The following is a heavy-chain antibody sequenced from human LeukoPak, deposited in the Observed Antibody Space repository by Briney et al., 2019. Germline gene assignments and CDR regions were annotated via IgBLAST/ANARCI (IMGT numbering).Heavy chain of an antibody. V-gene: IGHV3-53*01. CDR3: ARGIQLWSDY. CDR1: RFTFTAAW. J-gene: IGHJ4*02. CDR2: IYSGGST. D-gene: IGHD5-18*01. Sequence: RGSLRLSCAVSRFTFTAAWMSWVRQAPGKGLEWVSVIYSGGSTYYADSVKGRFTISRDNSKNTLYLQMNSLRAEDTAVYYCARGIQLWSDYWGQGTLVTVSS.